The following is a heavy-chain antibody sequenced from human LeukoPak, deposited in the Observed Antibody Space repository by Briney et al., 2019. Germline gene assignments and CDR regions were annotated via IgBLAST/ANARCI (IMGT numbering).Heavy chain of an antibody. CDR2: IYYSGST. CDR3: ARHKDYYYSYMDV. CDR1: GDSISSSSSY. V-gene: IGHV4-39*01. J-gene: IGHJ6*03. Sequence: PSETLSLTCSVSGDSISSSSSYWGWIRQPPGKGLEWIGSIYYSGSTYYNTSLKSRVTISVDTSKNQFSLKLSSVTAADTAVYYCARHKDYYYSYMDVWGKGTTVTISS.